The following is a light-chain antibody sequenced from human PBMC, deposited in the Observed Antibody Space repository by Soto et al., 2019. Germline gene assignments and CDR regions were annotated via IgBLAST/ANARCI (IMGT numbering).Light chain of an antibody. CDR1: SSDVGGYNY. CDR3: CSYAGSYTFEV. V-gene: IGLV2-11*01. J-gene: IGLJ1*01. CDR2: DVS. Sequence: QSALTQPRSVSGCPGQSVTISCTGTSSDVGGYNYVSWYQQHPGKAPKLMIYDVSKRPSGVPDRFSGSKSGNTASLTISGLQAEDEADYYCCSYAGSYTFEVFGTGTKVTVL.